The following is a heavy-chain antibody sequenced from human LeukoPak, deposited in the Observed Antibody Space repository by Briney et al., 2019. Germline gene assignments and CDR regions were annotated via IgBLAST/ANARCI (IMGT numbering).Heavy chain of an antibody. CDR1: GYTFTGYY. CDR2: INRNSGGT. Sequence: ASVKVSCKASGYTFTGYYMHCVRQAPGQGLEWMGWINRNSGGTNYAQKFQGRVTMSRETYISTAYMELSRLRSDDTAVYYCVVLRYSHYGMEVWGQGTTVTVSS. J-gene: IGHJ6*02. CDR3: VVLRYSHYGMEV. D-gene: IGHD3-9*01. V-gene: IGHV1-2*02.